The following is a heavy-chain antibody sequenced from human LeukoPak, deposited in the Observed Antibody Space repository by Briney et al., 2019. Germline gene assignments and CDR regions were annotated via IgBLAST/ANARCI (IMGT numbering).Heavy chain of an antibody. CDR3: AGDSPSSHYSGSGSYYGDAFDI. Sequence: SVKVSCKASGGTFSSYAISWVRQAPGQGLEWMGGIIPIFGTANYAQKFQGRVTITADDSTSTAYMELSSLRSEDPAVYYCAGDSPSSHYSGSGSYYGDAFDIWGQGTMVTVSS. J-gene: IGHJ3*02. D-gene: IGHD3-10*01. CDR2: IIPIFGTA. CDR1: GGTFSSYA. V-gene: IGHV1-69*13.